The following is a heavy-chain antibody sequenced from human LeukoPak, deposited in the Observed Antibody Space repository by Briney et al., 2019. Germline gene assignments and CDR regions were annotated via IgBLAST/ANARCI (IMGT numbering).Heavy chain of an antibody. J-gene: IGHJ6*02. CDR2: ISAYNGNT. Sequence: ASVKVSCKASGYTITGYGISWVRQAPGQGLEWMGWISAYNGNTNYAQKLQGRVTMTTDTSTSTAYMELSSLRSEDTAVYYCARRPTTYPNYYYGMDVWGQGTTVTVSS. D-gene: IGHD2/OR15-2a*01. V-gene: IGHV1-18*01. CDR1: GYTITGYG. CDR3: ARRPTTYPNYYYGMDV.